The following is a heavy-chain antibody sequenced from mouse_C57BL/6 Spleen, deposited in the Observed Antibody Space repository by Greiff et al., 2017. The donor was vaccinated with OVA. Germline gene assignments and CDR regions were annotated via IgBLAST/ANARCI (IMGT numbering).Heavy chain of an antibody. CDR3: TSHPLDYDGAGFAY. J-gene: IGHJ3*01. Sequence: QVQLQQSGAELVRPGASVTLSCKASGYTFTDYEMHWVKQTPVHGLEWIGDIDPETGGTDYNQKFKGKAILTVDKSTITDYMGLRSLTSEDSAVYYCTSHPLDYDGAGFAYWGQGTLVTVSA. CDR2: IDPETGGT. CDR1: GYTFTDYE. V-gene: IGHV1-15*01. D-gene: IGHD2-4*01.